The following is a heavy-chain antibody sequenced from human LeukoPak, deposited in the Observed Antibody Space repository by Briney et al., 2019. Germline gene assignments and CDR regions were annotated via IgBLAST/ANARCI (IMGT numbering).Heavy chain of an antibody. CDR2: IWYDGSNK. J-gene: IGHJ6*03. V-gene: IGHV3-33*01. CDR1: GFTFSSYG. CDR3: ARDTVPYSSSSYMDV. Sequence: GGSLRLSCAASGFTFSSYGMHWGRQAPGKGLEWVAVIWYDGSNKYYADSVKGRFTISRDNSKNTLYLQMNSLRAEDTAVYYCARDTVPYSSSSYMDVWGKGTTVTVSS. D-gene: IGHD6-6*01.